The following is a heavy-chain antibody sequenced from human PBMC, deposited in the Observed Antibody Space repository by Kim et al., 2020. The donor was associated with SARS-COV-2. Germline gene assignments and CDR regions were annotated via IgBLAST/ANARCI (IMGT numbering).Heavy chain of an antibody. CDR3: TIAPHIAAAGLGVDY. Sequence: APVKGRFTISRDDSKNTLYLQMNSLKTEDTAVYYCTIAPHIAAAGLGVDYWGQGTLVTVSS. J-gene: IGHJ4*02. D-gene: IGHD6-13*01. V-gene: IGHV3-15*01.